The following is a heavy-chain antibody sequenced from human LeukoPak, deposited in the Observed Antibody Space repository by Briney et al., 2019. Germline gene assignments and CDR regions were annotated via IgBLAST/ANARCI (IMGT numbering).Heavy chain of an antibody. CDR3: ATPMGYYCRETNCYFDR. Sequence: GESLRLSCAASGFPFHPYSIHWLRQAPGKGLEWVSSIISSSAYIFYADSVKGRFTISRNNADNSLYLQMNSLRAEDTAVYLCATPMGYYCRETNCYFDRWGQGTLVTVSS. CDR2: IISSSAYI. CDR1: GFPFHPYS. D-gene: IGHD2-15*01. V-gene: IGHV3-21*01. J-gene: IGHJ4*03.